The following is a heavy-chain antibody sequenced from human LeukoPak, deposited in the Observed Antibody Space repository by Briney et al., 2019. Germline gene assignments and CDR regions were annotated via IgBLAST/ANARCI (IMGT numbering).Heavy chain of an antibody. CDR1: GDSFTSTYDF. D-gene: IGHD3-22*01. CDR2: INYSGKT. V-gene: IGHV4-39*01. Sequence: SETLSLTCTVSGDSFTSTYDFWGWIRQPPGTGLEWIGSINYSGKTYYNPSLKSLVIISVDTSKNQVSLRLSSVTAADTAVYYCARSSYSSGRYGGLDVWGQGTTVTVSS. J-gene: IGHJ6*02. CDR3: ARSSYSSGRYGGLDV.